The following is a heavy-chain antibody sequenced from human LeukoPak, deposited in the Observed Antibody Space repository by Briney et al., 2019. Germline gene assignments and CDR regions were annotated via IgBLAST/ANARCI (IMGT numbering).Heavy chain of an antibody. D-gene: IGHD3-22*01. CDR3: ARTAETYYDTVWTTGEFDY. Sequence: SETLSLTCTVSGGSISSGGYYWSWIRQPPGKGLEWIGYIYHSGSTYYNPSLKSRVTISVDKSKNQFSLKLSSVTAADTAVYYCARTAETYYDTVWTTGEFDYWGQGTLVTVSS. J-gene: IGHJ4*02. V-gene: IGHV4-30-2*01. CDR1: GGSISSGGYY. CDR2: IYHSGST.